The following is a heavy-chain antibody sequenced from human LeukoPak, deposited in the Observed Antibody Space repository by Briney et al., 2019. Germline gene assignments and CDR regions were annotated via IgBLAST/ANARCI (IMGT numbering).Heavy chain of an antibody. D-gene: IGHD3-22*01. V-gene: IGHV3-30*04. Sequence: GSLRLSCATSGFSFSSYALHWVRRAPGKALEWVAVISSDGNNGYYADSVKGRFTISRDNSKNTLYLQMNSLRVEDTAVYFCARDQTYYYERSGYFYYWGQGTLVTVSS. CDR1: GFSFSSYA. J-gene: IGHJ4*02. CDR3: ARDQTYYYERSGYFYY. CDR2: ISSDGNNG.